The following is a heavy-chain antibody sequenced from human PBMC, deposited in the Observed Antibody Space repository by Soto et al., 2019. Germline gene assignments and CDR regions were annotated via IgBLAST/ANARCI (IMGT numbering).Heavy chain of an antibody. CDR2: INSDGSVS. CDR3: ARGECVGGTCYSLAGSFYYYMDV. CDR1: GFTFSNYW. Sequence: EVQLVESGGGLVQPGGSLRLSCAASGFTFSNYWMYWVRQAPGKGLEWVSRINSDGSVSSYADSVKGRLTISRDNVKNTLYLQMDSLRAEDTAFYYCARGECVGGTCYSLAGSFYYYMDVWGKGTTVTVFS. J-gene: IGHJ6*03. V-gene: IGHV3-74*02. D-gene: IGHD2-15*01.